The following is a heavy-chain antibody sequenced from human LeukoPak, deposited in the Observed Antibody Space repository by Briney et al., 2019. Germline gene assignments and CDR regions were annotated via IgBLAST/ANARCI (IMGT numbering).Heavy chain of an antibody. Sequence: ASVKVSCKASGYTFTSYGISWVRQAPGQGLEWMGWNSAYNGNTNYAQKLQGRVTMTTDTSTSTAYMELRSLRSDDTAVYYCARDVLRYFDQPNGMDVWGKGTTVTVSS. CDR3: ARDVLRYFDQPNGMDV. CDR1: GYTFTSYG. D-gene: IGHD3-9*01. J-gene: IGHJ6*04. V-gene: IGHV1-18*04. CDR2: NSAYNGNT.